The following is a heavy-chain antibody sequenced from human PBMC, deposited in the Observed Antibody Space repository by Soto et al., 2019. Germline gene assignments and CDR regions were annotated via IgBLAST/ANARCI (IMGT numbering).Heavy chain of an antibody. J-gene: IGHJ4*01. CDR2: MSDSADKT. Sequence: GGSLRLSCAASGLTLSSYGMIWAMNWVRQAPGKGLKWVSVMSDSADKTYWTESVKGRFAMSRDSSKNTLFLQMNSLRVEDTAVYYCVRDYFGPGPYWGQGTLVTVSS. CDR1: GLTLSSYGMIWA. CDR3: VRDYFGPGPY. D-gene: IGHD3-10*01. V-gene: IGHV3-23*01.